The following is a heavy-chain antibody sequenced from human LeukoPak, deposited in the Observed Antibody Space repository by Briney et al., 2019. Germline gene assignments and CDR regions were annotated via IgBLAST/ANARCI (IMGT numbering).Heavy chain of an antibody. V-gene: IGHV3-23*01. CDR3: AKVDSSGSY. CDR1: GFIFRNYA. Sequence: GGSLRLSCAASGFIFRNYAMSWVRHAPGQGLEWVSAISASGGSTYYADSVKGHFTISRDNSKNTLFLQMNSLRAEDTALYSCAKVDSSGSYWGQGTLVTVSS. J-gene: IGHJ4*02. CDR2: ISASGGST. D-gene: IGHD6-25*01.